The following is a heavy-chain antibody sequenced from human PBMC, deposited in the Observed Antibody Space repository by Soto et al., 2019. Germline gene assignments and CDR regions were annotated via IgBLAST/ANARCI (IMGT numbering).Heavy chain of an antibody. V-gene: IGHV3-64D*08. CDR2: ISSNGGST. D-gene: IGHD3-10*01. CDR3: FGTVSYPYYYYYGMDV. Sequence: GGSLRLSCSASGFTFSSYAMHWVRQAPGKGLEYVSAISSNGGSTYYADSVKGRFTISRDNSKNTLYLQMSSLRAEDTAVYYCFGTVSYPYYYYYGMDVWGQGTTVTVSS. CDR1: GFTFSSYA. J-gene: IGHJ6*02.